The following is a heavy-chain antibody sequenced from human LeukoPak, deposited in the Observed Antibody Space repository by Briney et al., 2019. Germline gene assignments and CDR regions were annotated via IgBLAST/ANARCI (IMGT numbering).Heavy chain of an antibody. CDR3: ARQPSRSYLGSGGRDY. CDR2: IYYSGIT. D-gene: IGHD1-26*01. V-gene: IGHV4-39*01. CDR1: GGSISSSSYY. Sequence: SETLSLXCTVSGGSISSSSYYWGWNRQPPGKGPEWIGSIYYSGITYYNPSLKSRVTISVDTSKNQFSLKLSSVTAADTAVYYCARQPSRSYLGSGGRDYWGQGTLVTVSS. J-gene: IGHJ4*02.